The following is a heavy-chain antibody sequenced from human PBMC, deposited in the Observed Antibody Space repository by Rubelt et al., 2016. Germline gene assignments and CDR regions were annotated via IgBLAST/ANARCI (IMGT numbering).Heavy chain of an antibody. D-gene: IGHD3-16*02. J-gene: IGHJ4*02. CDR1: GFSFSAYW. Sequence: VQLVESGGGLVQPGGSLRLSCAASGFSFSAYWMHWVRQVPGKGLMWVSRVDNDGTSTVYADSVAGRFTISRDNANNTLYLQMNNLRVDDTAVYFCTRGYRGPDYWGQGTLVTVPS. CDR2: VDNDGTST. CDR3: TRGYRGPDY. V-gene: IGHV3-74*03.